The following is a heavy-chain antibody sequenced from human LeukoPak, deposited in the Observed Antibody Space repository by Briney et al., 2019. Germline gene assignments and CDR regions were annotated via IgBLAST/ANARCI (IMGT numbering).Heavy chain of an antibody. Sequence: SETLSLTCTIPGYSISSGYYWGWIRQPPGKGLEWIGSIYHSGSTYYNPSLKSRVTISVDTSKNQFSLKLSSVTAADTAVYYCARVKAAAGSPNYWGQGILVTVSS. V-gene: IGHV4-38-2*02. J-gene: IGHJ4*02. CDR3: ARVKAAAGSPNY. CDR1: GYSISSGYY. D-gene: IGHD6-13*01. CDR2: IYHSGST.